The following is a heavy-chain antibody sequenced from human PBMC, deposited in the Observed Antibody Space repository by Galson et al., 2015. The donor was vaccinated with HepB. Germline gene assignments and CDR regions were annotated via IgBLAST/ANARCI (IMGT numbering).Heavy chain of an antibody. D-gene: IGHD1-26*01. CDR1: VYSFTSYW. CDR2: IYPGDSDP. V-gene: IGHV5-51*01. Sequence: QSGAEVKKPGESLKISCKSSVYSFTSYWIGWVRQMPGKGLEWMGIIYPGDSDPRYSPSFQGQVTISADKSISTAYLQWSSLRASDTAMYYCARGSIVGGNTNAFDIWGQGTMVTVSS. CDR3: ARGSIVGGNTNAFDI. J-gene: IGHJ3*02.